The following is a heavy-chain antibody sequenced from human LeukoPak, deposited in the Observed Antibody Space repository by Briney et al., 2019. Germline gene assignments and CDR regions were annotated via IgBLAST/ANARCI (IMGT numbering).Heavy chain of an antibody. V-gene: IGHV3-48*04. Sequence: GGSLTLLCTAPGFSFSTYSMNWVRQAPGKGLEWVSYIVGSSSNIYYADSVKGRFTISRDNAKNSLYLQMDSLRAEDTAVYYCATDSPETAAFDYWGQGTLVTVSS. J-gene: IGHJ4*02. CDR2: IVGSSSNI. CDR3: ATDSPETAAFDY. D-gene: IGHD1-1*01. CDR1: GFSFSTYS.